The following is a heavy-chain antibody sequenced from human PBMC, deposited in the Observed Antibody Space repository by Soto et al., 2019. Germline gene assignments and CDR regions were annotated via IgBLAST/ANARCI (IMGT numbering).Heavy chain of an antibody. J-gene: IGHJ4*02. CDR1: GGTFSSYA. Sequence: RASVKVSCKASGGTFSSYAISWVRQAPGQGLEWMGGIIPIFGTANYAQKFQGRVTITADESTSTAYMELSSLRSEDTAVYYCARCGRGGSCYSFDYWGQGTLVTVSS. D-gene: IGHD2-15*01. CDR3: ARCGRGGSCYSFDY. V-gene: IGHV1-69*13. CDR2: IIPIFGTA.